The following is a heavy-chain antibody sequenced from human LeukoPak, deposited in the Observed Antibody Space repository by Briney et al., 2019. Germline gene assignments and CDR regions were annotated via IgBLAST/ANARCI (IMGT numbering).Heavy chain of an antibody. V-gene: IGHV4-31*03. CDR2: IYYSGST. Sequence: SQTLSLTCTVSGGSISSGGYSWSWLRQHPGKGLEWIGYIYYSGSTYYNPSLKSRVTISVDTSKNQFSLKLSSVTAADTAVYYCARERVVAASVDVWGQGTTVTVSS. D-gene: IGHD2-15*01. CDR3: ARERVVAASVDV. J-gene: IGHJ6*02. CDR1: GGSISSGGYS.